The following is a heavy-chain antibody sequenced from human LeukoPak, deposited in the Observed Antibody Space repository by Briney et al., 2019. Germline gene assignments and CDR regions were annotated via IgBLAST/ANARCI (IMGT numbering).Heavy chain of an antibody. J-gene: IGHJ3*02. CDR3: ARDLDCSRTSCVPRRAFDI. V-gene: IGHV3-21*01. Sequence: KPGGSLRLSCAASGFTFSSYSMNWVRQAPGKGLEWVSSMSSSSDYIYNADSVKGRFTISRDNTKNSLYLQMNSLRAEDTAVYYCARDLDCSRTSCVPRRAFDIWGQGTMVTVSS. D-gene: IGHD2-2*01. CDR2: MSSSSDYI. CDR1: GFTFSSYS.